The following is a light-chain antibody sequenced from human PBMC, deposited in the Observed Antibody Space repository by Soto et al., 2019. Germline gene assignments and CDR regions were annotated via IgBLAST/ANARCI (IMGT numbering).Light chain of an antibody. CDR1: LRISKY. J-gene: IGKJ4*01. Sequence: DIKLTQSPSSLSASVGDRVTITCRASLRISKYLNWYQQNPGKAPKLLIYGASTLQSGVPSRFSGSGSGTDFTLTITHLQPEDSATYFCQQSHSTPLTFGGGTKLEI. V-gene: IGKV1-39*01. CDR3: QQSHSTPLT. CDR2: GAS.